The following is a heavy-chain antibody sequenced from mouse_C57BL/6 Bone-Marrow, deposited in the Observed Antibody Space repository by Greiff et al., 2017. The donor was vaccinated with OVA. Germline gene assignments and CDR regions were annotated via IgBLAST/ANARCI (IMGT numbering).Heavy chain of an antibody. CDR1: GYTFTSYW. J-gene: IGHJ2*01. V-gene: IGHV1-5*01. Sequence: VQLQQSGTVLARPGASVKMSCKTSGYTFTSYWMHWVKQRPGQGLEWIGAIYPGNSDTSYNQKFKGKAKLTAVTSASTAYMELSSLTNEDSAVYYCTILLITTVVAPTDWGQGTTLTVSS. CDR3: TILLITTVVAPTD. CDR2: IYPGNSDT. D-gene: IGHD1-1*01.